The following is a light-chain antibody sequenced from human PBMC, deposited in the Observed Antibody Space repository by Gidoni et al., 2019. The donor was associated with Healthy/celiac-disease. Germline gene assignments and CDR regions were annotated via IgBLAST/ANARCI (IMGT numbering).Light chain of an antibody. CDR2: GAS. Sequence: DIVLTQSPGTLSLSPGESATPSCRASQSVSSSYLAWYQQKPGQAPRLLIYGASSRATGIPDRFSGSGSGTDFTLTISRLEPEDFAVYYCQQYGSSSLTFGGGTKVEIK. CDR1: QSVSSSY. J-gene: IGKJ4*01. V-gene: IGKV3-20*01. CDR3: QQYGSSSLT.